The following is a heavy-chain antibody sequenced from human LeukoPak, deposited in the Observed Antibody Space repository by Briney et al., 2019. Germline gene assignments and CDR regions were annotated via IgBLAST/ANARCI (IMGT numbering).Heavy chain of an antibody. CDR2: IIPIFGTA. V-gene: IGHV1-69*05. CDR1: GGTFSSYA. CDR3: ACTAREPDYYYYMDV. J-gene: IGHJ6*03. Sequence: SVKVSCKASGGTFSSYAISWVRQAPGQGLEWMGGIIPIFGTANYAQKFQGRVTITTDESTSTAYMELSSLRSEDTAVYYCACTAREPDYYYYMDVWGKGTTVTVSS. D-gene: IGHD1-26*01.